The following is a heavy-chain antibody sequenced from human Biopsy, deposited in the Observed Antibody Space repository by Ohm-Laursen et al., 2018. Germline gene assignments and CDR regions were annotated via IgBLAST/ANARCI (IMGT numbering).Heavy chain of an antibody. D-gene: IGHD3-9*01. CDR1: GFAFSYYG. J-gene: IGHJ5*02. CDR2: MWSDGINK. CDR3: ARDDDTTGQYMILNH. V-gene: IGHV3-33*01. Sequence: SLRLSCAASGFAFSYYGLHWVRQAPGKGLQWVAVMWSDGINKNYADSVKGRFTVSRDNSNNVLYLQMSSLGDEDSAVYYCARDDDTTGQYMILNHWGQGTLVTVSS.